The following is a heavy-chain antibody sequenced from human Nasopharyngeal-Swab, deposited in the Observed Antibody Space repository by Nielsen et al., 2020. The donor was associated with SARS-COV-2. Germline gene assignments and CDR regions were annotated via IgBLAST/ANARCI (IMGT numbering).Heavy chain of an antibody. CDR2: IYYSGST. CDR1: GGSISSYY. V-gene: IGHV4-59*01. J-gene: IGHJ5*02. D-gene: IGHD6-6*01. CDR3: ARRKAAHNWFDP. Sequence: GSLRLSCTVSGGSISSYYWSWIRQPPGKGLGWIGYIYYSGSTNYNPSLKSRVTISVDTSKNQFSLKLSSVTAADTAVYYCARRKAAHNWFDPWGQGTLVTVSS.